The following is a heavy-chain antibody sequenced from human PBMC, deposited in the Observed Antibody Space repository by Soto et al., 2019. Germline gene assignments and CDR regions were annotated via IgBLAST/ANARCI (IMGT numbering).Heavy chain of an antibody. V-gene: IGHV4-34*01. CDR1: GGCFSGYY. CDR2: INHSGSS. J-gene: IGHJ5*02. Sequence: ETLSLTCAVYGGCFSGYYLSWIRQPPGKGLEWVGEINHSGSSNYNPYLTGRVTISVDPSKNQFPLKLRSATAADTAVYYCARGRVPLGVGWFDPWGQGTLVTVSS. D-gene: IGHD2-8*01. CDR3: ARGRVPLGVGWFDP.